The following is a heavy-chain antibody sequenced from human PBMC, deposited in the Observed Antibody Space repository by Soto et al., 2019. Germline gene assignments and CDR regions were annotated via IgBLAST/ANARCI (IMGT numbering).Heavy chain of an antibody. D-gene: IGHD6-19*01. J-gene: IGHJ4*02. V-gene: IGHV3-48*01. Sequence: GGSRRLWWGGSAGILSSVTNIWVRQAPGKGLEWVSYISSSSRTIYYADSLKGRFTISRDNAKNSLYLQMNSLRAEDTAVYYCARDTGGAAYSSGWYGYWGQGT. CDR3: ARDTGGAAYSSGWYGY. CDR1: AGILSSVT. CDR2: ISSSSRTI.